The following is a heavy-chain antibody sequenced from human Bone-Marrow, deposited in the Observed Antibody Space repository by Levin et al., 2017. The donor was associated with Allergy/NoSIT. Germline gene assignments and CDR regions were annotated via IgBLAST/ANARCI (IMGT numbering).Heavy chain of an antibody. CDR3: ASDLPAATS. CDR2: ISSTSSDI. V-gene: IGHV3-21*01. CDR1: GLSFNGYS. J-gene: IGHJ4*02. Sequence: SCAASGLSFNGYSMSWVRQAPGKGLEWVSFISSTSSDIYYADSVKGRFTISRDNAKNSLYLQMNSLRAEDTAVYYCASDLPAATSWGQGTLVTVSS. D-gene: IGHD2-2*01.